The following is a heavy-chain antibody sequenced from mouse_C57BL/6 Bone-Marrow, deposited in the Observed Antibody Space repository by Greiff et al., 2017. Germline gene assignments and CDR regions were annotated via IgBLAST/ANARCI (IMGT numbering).Heavy chain of an antibody. J-gene: IGHJ2*01. V-gene: IGHV1-81*01. CDR2: IYPRSGNT. D-gene: IGHD2-5*01. CDR1: GYTFTSYG. Sequence: VQLVESGAELARPGASVKLSCKASGYTFTSYGISWVKQRTGQGLEWIGEIYPRSGNTYYNEKFKGKATLTADKSSSTAYMELRSLTSEDSAVYFCARAYYSKGDYWGQGTTLTVSS. CDR3: ARAYYSKGDY.